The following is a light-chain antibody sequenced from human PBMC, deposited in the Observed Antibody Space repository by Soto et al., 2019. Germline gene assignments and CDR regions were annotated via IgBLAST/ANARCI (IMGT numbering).Light chain of an antibody. J-gene: IGKJ4*01. CDR3: HQYSRSPVTFSPHT. Sequence: EIVLTQTPATLSLSPGERATLSCRTSQNIGDTYLAWYHQKPGQAPRLLIHGASARGTGIPDRFSASGSGTDFTLTNSRLEPDDFAVYYCHQYSRSPVTFSPHTFGGGSKVEI. CDR2: GAS. CDR1: QNIGDTY. V-gene: IGKV3-20*01.